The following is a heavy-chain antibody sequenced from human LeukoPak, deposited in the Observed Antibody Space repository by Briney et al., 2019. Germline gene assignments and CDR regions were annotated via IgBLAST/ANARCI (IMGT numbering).Heavy chain of an antibody. Sequence: ASVKVSCKTSGYSFIYYYIHWMRQAPGQGLEWMGWINANDGSTNYAQNSQDRVTMTRDTSINTADLELSRLKSGDTAIYYCARDVTLRTRSSLIYFDYWGQGSLVTVSS. CDR3: ARDVTLRTRSSLIYFDY. J-gene: IGHJ4*02. CDR1: GYSFIYYY. D-gene: IGHD2-2*01. CDR2: INANDGST. V-gene: IGHV1-2*02.